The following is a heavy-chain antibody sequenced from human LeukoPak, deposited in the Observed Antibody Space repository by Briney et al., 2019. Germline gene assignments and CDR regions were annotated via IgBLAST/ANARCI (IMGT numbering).Heavy chain of an antibody. J-gene: IGHJ4*02. Sequence: PGRSLRLSCAASGFTFSSYAMHWVRQAPGKGLEWVAVISYDGSNKYYSDSVKGRFTISRDNSKNTLYLQMNSLRAEDTAVYYCAREGGDSSSPDFDYWGQGTLVTVSS. V-gene: IGHV3-30*01. CDR3: AREGGDSSSPDFDY. CDR1: GFTFSSYA. D-gene: IGHD6-6*01. CDR2: ISYDGSNK.